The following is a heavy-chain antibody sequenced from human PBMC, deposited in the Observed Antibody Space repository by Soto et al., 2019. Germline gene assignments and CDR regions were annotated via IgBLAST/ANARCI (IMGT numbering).Heavy chain of an antibody. Sequence: SCKASGYTFTGYYMHWVRQAPGQGLEWIGSIYYSGSTYYNPSLKSRVTISVDTSKNQFSLRLSSVTAADSAVYYCARDSGYDGGDSWGQGTLVTVS. J-gene: IGHJ4*02. V-gene: IGHV4-38-2*02. CDR1: GYTFTGYY. D-gene: IGHD5-12*01. CDR2: IYYSGST. CDR3: ARDSGYDGGDS.